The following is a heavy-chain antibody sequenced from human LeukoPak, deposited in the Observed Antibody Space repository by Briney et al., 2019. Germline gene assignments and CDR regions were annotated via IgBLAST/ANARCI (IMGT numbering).Heavy chain of an antibody. CDR3: AREGGPYRPLDY. CDR1: DRSITNTNY. Sequence: PRRPSLTCGVSDRSITNTNYWTWVRQPPGKEIKWIGEVNLQGSTNYNPSLMGRVAISVDTSENHISLQLTSVTAADTAVYYCAREGGPYRPLDYSGQGTLVTVSS. V-gene: IGHV4-4*03. J-gene: IGHJ4*02. CDR2: VNLQGST.